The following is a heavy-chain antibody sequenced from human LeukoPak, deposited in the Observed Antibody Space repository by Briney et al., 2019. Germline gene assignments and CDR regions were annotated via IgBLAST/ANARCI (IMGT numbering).Heavy chain of an antibody. D-gene: IGHD5-24*01. CDR1: GFTFNNYA. J-gene: IGHJ3*02. V-gene: IGHV3-23*01. CDR3: ARDRDGYNSDDAFDI. Sequence: GGSLRLSCAASGFTFNNYAMSWVRQAPGKGLEGVSVIPGSGGSTFYADSVKGRFTISRDNAKNSLYLQMNSLRAEDTAVYYCARDRDGYNSDDAFDIWGQGTMVTVSS. CDR2: IPGSGGST.